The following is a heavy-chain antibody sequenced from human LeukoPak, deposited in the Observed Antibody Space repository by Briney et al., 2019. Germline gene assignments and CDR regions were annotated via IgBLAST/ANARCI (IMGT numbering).Heavy chain of an antibody. CDR1: GFTFSSYA. Sequence: GRSLRLSCAASGFTFSSYAMHWVRQAPGKGLEWVAVISYDGSNKYYADSVKGRFTISRDNSKNTLYLQMNSLRAEDTAVYYCARDAPSHSSGYYWHYWGQGTLVTVSS. D-gene: IGHD3-22*01. V-gene: IGHV3-30*04. CDR2: ISYDGSNK. J-gene: IGHJ4*02. CDR3: ARDAPSHSSGYYWHY.